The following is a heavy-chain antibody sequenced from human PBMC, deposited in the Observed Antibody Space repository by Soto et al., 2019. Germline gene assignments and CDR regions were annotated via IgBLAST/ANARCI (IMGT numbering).Heavy chain of an antibody. J-gene: IGHJ4*02. CDR2: LADTGAT. CDR1: GFTFTSYA. Sequence: GGSLRLSCAASGFTFTSYAMNWVRQAPGKGPEWVSHLADTGATYYADSVKRRFTISRDISKNTLFLKINSLRAEDTAVYYCAKSLNMATSFDYWGQGTLVTDSS. CDR3: AKSLNMATSFDY. D-gene: IGHD3-10*01. V-gene: IGHV3-23*01.